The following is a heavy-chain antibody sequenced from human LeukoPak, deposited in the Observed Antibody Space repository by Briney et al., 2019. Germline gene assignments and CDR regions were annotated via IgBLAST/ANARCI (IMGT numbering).Heavy chain of an antibody. CDR3: ARTPPGYCSSTSCSRAFQH. CDR2: IYYGGST. V-gene: IGHV4-59*01. Sequence: SETLSLTCTVSGGSISSYYWSWIRQPPGKGLEWIGYIYYGGSTNYNPSLKSRVTISVDTSKNQFSLKLSSVTAADTAVYYCARTPPGYCSSTSCSRAFQHWGQGTLVTVSS. CDR1: GGSISSYY. D-gene: IGHD2-2*01. J-gene: IGHJ1*01.